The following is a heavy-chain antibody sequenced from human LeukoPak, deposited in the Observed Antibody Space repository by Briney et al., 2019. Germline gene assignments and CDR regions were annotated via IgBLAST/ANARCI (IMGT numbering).Heavy chain of an antibody. Sequence: SETLSLTCTVSGYSISSGYYWGWIRQPPGKGLEWIGSIYHSGSTYYNPSLKSRVTISVDTSKNQFSLKLSSVTAADTAVYYCARVESPGAVAFGYWGQGTLVTVSS. CDR3: ARVESPGAVAFGY. J-gene: IGHJ4*02. CDR2: IYHSGST. CDR1: GYSISSGYY. V-gene: IGHV4-38-2*02. D-gene: IGHD6-19*01.